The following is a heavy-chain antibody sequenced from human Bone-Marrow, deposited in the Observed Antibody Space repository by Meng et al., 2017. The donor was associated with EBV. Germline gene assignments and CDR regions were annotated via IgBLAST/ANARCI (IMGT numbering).Heavy chain of an antibody. D-gene: IGHD2-21*01. V-gene: IGHV1-3*01. Sequence: QVQLVQSGAKLKRPRASVKVSCKASGYTLTKYNIHWVRQAPGHRLEWMGWINADNGNTRYSQKFQGRVTMTSDTSATTAYMELSSLRSEDTAVYYCARVAYDQGWLDPWGQGTLVTVSS. CDR2: INADNGNT. J-gene: IGHJ5*02. CDR1: GYTLTKYN. CDR3: ARVAYDQGWLDP.